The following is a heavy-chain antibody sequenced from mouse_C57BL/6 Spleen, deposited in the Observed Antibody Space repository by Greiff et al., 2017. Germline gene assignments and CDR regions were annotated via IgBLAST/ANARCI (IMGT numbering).Heavy chain of an antibody. Sequence: QVQLQQPGAELVKPGASVKMSCKASGYTFTSYWITWVKQRPGQGLEWIGDIYPGSGSTNYNEKFKSKATLTVEPSSSTAYMQLSSRTSEDSAVYYCARSHDGYYPYAMDYWGQGTSVTVSS. CDR2: IYPGSGST. CDR1: GYTFTSYW. D-gene: IGHD2-3*01. V-gene: IGHV1-55*01. J-gene: IGHJ4*01. CDR3: ARSHDGYYPYAMDY.